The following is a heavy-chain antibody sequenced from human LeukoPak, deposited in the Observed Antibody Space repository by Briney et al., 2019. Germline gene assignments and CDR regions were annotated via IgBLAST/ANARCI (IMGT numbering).Heavy chain of an antibody. CDR2: IYYSGST. D-gene: IGHD5-18*01. CDR1: GGSFSGYY. Sequence: ASETLSLTCAVYGGSFSGYYWGWIRQPPGKGLEWIGSIYYSGSTYYNPSLKSRVTISVDTSKNQFSLKLSSVTAADTAVYYCARHVYGGTRGIQLWLQKPDYYFDYWGQGTLVTVSS. J-gene: IGHJ4*02. CDR3: ARHVYGGTRGIQLWLQKPDYYFDY. V-gene: IGHV4-39*01.